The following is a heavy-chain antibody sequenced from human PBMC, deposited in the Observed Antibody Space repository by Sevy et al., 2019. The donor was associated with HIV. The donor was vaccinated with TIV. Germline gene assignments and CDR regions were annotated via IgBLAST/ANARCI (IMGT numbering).Heavy chain of an antibody. Sequence: SETLSLTCAVYGGSFSGYYWSWIRQPPGKGLEWIGEINHSGSTNYNPSLKSRVTISVDTSKNQFSLKLGSVTAADTAVYYCAREGEEYGDYGDYWYFDLWGRGTLVTVSS. J-gene: IGHJ2*01. D-gene: IGHD4-17*01. V-gene: IGHV4-34*01. CDR1: GGSFSGYY. CDR2: INHSGST. CDR3: AREGEEYGDYGDYWYFDL.